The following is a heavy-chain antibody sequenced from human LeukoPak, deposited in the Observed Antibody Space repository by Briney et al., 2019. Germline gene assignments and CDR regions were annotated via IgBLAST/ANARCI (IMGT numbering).Heavy chain of an antibody. CDR3: ARMGVADPLDY. CDR2: INHSGTA. J-gene: IGHJ4*02. CDR1: GGSLSGYY. V-gene: IGHV4-34*01. D-gene: IGHD6-19*01. Sequence: SETLSLTCAVYGGSLSGYYWSWIRQPPGKGLEWIGEINHSGTANYNPSLKSRVTISVDTSKNQFSLKLTSVTAADTAVYYCARMGVADPLDYWGQGTLVIVSS.